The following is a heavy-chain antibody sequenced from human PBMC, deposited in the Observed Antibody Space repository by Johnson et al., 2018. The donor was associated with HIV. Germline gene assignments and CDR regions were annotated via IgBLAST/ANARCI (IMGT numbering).Heavy chain of an antibody. Sequence: VQLVESGGGLVQPGGSLRLSCAASGFTVSSNYMSWVRQAPGKGLEWVSIIYSGGSTYYADSVKGRFTISRDNSKDTLYLEMNSLRAEDTAVYYCAKVFKVRVAGAFDIWGQGTRVTVSS. CDR1: GFTVSSNY. D-gene: IGHD6-19*01. J-gene: IGHJ3*02. V-gene: IGHV3-66*02. CDR2: IYSGGST. CDR3: AKVFKVRVAGAFDI.